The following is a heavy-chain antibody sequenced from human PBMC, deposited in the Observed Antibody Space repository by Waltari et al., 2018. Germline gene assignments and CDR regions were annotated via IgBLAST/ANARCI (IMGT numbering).Heavy chain of an antibody. Sequence: QVQLVQSGAEVQKPGSSVKVSCKASGGTFSSYAISWVRQARGQGLEWMGGIIPILGIANYEKKYQGRVTITSDESTSTAYMELSRLRSGDTAVYYCARVPGIAAAGAFDIWGQGTMVTVSS. J-gene: IGHJ3*02. CDR1: GGTFSSYA. V-gene: IGHV1-69*04. D-gene: IGHD6-13*01. CDR2: IIPILGIA. CDR3: ARVPGIAAAGAFDI.